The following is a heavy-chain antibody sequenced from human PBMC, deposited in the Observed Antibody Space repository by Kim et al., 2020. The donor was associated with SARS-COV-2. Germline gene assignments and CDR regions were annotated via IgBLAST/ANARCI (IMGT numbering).Heavy chain of an antibody. J-gene: IGHJ6*02. CDR2: ISGSGGST. V-gene: IGHV3-23*01. D-gene: IGHD3-3*01. CDR1: GFTFSSYA. Sequence: GGSLRLSCAASGFTFSSYAMSWVRQAPGKGLEWVSAISGSGGSTYYADSVKGRFTISRDNSKNTLYLQMNSLRAEDTAVYYCAKDRTLYYDFWSGYERARDGMDVWGQGATLTVSS. CDR3: AKDRTLYYDFWSGYERARDGMDV.